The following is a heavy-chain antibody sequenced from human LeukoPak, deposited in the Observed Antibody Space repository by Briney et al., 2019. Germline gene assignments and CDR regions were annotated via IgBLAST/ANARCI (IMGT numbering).Heavy chain of an antibody. CDR1: GFTFSSYA. V-gene: IGHV3-64*01. D-gene: IGHD1-26*01. Sequence: AGGSLRLSCAASGFTFSSYAMHWVRQAPGKGLEYVSAITRNGDKTYYGNSVNGRFTISRDNSKNTLYLQMGSLSIEDVAVYYCARGGATTLFDYWGQGTLVTVSS. CDR3: ARGGATTLFDY. J-gene: IGHJ4*02. CDR2: ITRNGDKT.